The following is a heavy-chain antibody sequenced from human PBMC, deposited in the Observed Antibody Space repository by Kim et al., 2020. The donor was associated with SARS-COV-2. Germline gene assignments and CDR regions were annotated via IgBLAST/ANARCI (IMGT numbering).Heavy chain of an antibody. Sequence: YAAPVKDRLIISRDDSKSALYLQMNSLKTEDTAVYYCTTDRGIGPRPLFDSWGQGTLVTVSS. J-gene: IGHJ4*02. D-gene: IGHD6-6*01. CDR3: TTDRGIGPRPLFDS. V-gene: IGHV3-15*01.